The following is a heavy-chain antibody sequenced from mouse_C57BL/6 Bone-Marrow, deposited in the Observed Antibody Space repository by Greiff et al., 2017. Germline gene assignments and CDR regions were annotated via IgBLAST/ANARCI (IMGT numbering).Heavy chain of an antibody. Sequence: QVQLQQPGAELVRPGTSVKLSCKASGYTFTSYWMHWVKQRPGQGLEWIGVIDPSDSYTNYNQKFKGKATLTVDTSSSTAYMQLSSLTSEDSAVYYCARWDYLSYWYFDVWGTGSTVTVSS. J-gene: IGHJ1*03. CDR3: ARWDYLSYWYFDV. CDR2: IDPSDSYT. D-gene: IGHD2-4*01. V-gene: IGHV1-59*01. CDR1: GYTFTSYW.